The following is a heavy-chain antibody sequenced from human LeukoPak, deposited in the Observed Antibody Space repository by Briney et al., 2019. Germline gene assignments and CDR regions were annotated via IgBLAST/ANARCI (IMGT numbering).Heavy chain of an antibody. CDR3: VRGVADSYGQFDN. Sequence: GGSLRLSCAASGFTFRAYWMSWVRQAPGKGLEWVANIKQDGSEKYYVDSVRGRFTISRDNAKNSLYLQMNSLRVEDTAVYYCVRGVADSYGQFDNWGQGTLVTVSS. CDR2: IKQDGSEK. V-gene: IGHV3-7*01. CDR1: GFTFRAYW. J-gene: IGHJ4*02. D-gene: IGHD3-10*01.